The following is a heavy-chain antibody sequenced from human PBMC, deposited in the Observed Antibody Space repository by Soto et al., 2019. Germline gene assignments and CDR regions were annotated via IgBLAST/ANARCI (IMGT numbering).Heavy chain of an antibody. CDR3: ARIRSTVRGGPQIDY. CDR2: IDWDDDK. CDR1: GFSLSTSGMC. J-gene: IGHJ4*02. D-gene: IGHD4-4*01. V-gene: IGHV2-70*01. Sequence: SGPTLVNPTQTLTLTCTFSGFSLSTSGMCVSWIRQPPGKALEWLALIDWDDDKYYSTSLKTRLTISKDTSKNQVVLTMTNMDPVDTATYYCARIRSTVRGGPQIDYWGQGTLVTVSS.